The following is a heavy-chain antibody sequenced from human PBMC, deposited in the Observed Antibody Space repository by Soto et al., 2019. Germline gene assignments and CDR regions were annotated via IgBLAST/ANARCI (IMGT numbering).Heavy chain of an antibody. D-gene: IGHD5-12*01. J-gene: IGHJ5*02. CDR1: GGSISSSNW. CDR3: ARGGYGGEYNWFDP. V-gene: IGHV4-4*02. Sequence: SETLSLTCAVSGGSISSSNWWSWVRQPPGKGLEWIGEIYHSGSTNYNPSLKSRVTISVDKSKNQFSLKLSSVTAADTAVYYCARGGYGGEYNWFDPWGQGTLVTVSS. CDR2: IYHSGST.